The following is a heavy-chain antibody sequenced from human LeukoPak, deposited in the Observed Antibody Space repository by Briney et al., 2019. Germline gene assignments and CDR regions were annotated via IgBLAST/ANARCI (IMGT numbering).Heavy chain of an antibody. Sequence: SETLSLTCAVYGGSFSGYYWSWIRQPPGKGLEWIGEINHSGSTNYNPSLKSRVTISVDTSKNQFSLKLSSVTAADTAVYYCARDRNYFDSSGYYFPNWGQGTLVTVSS. CDR1: GGSFSGYY. J-gene: IGHJ4*02. CDR3: ARDRNYFDSSGYYFPN. D-gene: IGHD3-22*01. V-gene: IGHV4-34*01. CDR2: INHSGST.